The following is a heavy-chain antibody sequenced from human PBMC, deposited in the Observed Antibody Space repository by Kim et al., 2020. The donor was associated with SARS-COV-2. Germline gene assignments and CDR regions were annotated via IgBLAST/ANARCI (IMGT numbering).Heavy chain of an antibody. Sequence: SVKVSCKASGGTFSSYAISWVRQAPGQGLEWMGRIIPILGIANYAQKFQGRVTITADKSTSTAYMELSSLRSDDTAVYYCATDLITSVVRGVIDRGYYG. V-gene: IGHV1-69*10. D-gene: IGHD3-10*01. CDR1: GGTFSSYA. CDR3: ATDLITSVVRGVIDRGYYG. J-gene: IGHJ6*01. CDR2: IIPILGIA.